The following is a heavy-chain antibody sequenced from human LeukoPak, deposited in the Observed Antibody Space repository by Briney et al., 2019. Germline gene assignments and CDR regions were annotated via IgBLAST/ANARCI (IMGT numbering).Heavy chain of an antibody. CDR2: INGDGSEK. V-gene: IGHV3-7*01. Sequence: GGSLRLSCAASRFTFSTYWMSWVRQAPGKGLEWVANINGDGSEKYYVDSVKGRFTISRGNAKNSLYLQMNSLRAEDTAVYYCGVVFWGQGTLVSVSS. CDR3: GVVF. J-gene: IGHJ4*02. CDR1: RFTFSTYW.